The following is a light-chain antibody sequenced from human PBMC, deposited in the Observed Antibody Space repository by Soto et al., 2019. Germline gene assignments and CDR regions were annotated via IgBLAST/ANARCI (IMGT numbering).Light chain of an antibody. CDR2: DNN. V-gene: IGLV1-51*01. Sequence: QSVLTQPPSVSAAPGQKVTISFSGSSSNIGNNYVSWYQQLPGTAPKLLIYDNNKRPSGIPDRFSGSKSGTSATLDITGLQPGDEADYYCGTWDSSLSAVLFGGGTKLTVL. CDR3: GTWDSSLSAVL. CDR1: SSNIGNNY. J-gene: IGLJ2*01.